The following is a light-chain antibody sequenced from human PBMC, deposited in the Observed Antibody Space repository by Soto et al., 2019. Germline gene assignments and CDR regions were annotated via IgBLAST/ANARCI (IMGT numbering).Light chain of an antibody. CDR1: QGISRY. CDR2: DSS. Sequence: DIKMTQSPSTLSASVGDRVTITCRASQGISRYLAWYQQKPGKAPKLLIYDSSTLQRGVPSRFNGSGSATAFTLTISSLQPEDFATYYCQQYYTSSPLTFGGGTKVDIK. CDR3: QQYYTSSPLT. V-gene: IGKV1-5*01. J-gene: IGKJ4*01.